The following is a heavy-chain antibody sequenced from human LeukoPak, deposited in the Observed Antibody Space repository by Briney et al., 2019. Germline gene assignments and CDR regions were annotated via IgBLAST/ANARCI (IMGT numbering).Heavy chain of an antibody. V-gene: IGHV3-30*04. CDR2: ISSDGNNK. J-gene: IGHJ4*02. Sequence: PGGSLRLSCAASGFTLSSYSIHWVRQAPGMGLEWVAVISSDGNNKYYADSVKGRFTVSRDNSKNTLSLQMDNLRPEGTAVYYCARDDGRVITDSYFDYWGQGTLVSVSS. D-gene: IGHD1-14*01. CDR1: GFTLSSYS. CDR3: ARDDGRVITDSYFDY.